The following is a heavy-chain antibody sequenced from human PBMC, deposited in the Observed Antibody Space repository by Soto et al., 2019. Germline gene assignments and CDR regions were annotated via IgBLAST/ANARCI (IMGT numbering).Heavy chain of an antibody. D-gene: IGHD2-2*01. J-gene: IGHJ4*02. CDR2: ISGSADAT. CDR3: AKGGDGYCSTTSCLFHFDY. CDR1: GFTFSTYA. Sequence: EVQLLESGGGLVQTGGSLRLSCAASGFTFSTYAMSWVRQAPGKGLEWVSTISGSADATFYADSVKGRFAIFRDNSRTMLYLQMNSLRAEETAVYYCAKGGDGYCSTTSCLFHFDYWGPGTLATVSS. V-gene: IGHV3-23*01.